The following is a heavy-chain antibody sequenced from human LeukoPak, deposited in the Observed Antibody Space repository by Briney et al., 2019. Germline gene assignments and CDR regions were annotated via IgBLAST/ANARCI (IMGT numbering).Heavy chain of an antibody. CDR2: INPNSGGT. V-gene: IGHV1-2*02. J-gene: IGHJ4*02. Sequence: ASVKVSCKASGYTFTGYYMHWVRQAPGQGLEWMGWINPNSGGTNYAQKFQGRVTMTRDTSISTAYMELSRLGSDDTAVYYCARGTDYGGNSVIPDYWGQGTLVTVSS. CDR3: ARGTDYGGNSVIPDY. CDR1: GYTFTGYY. D-gene: IGHD4-23*01.